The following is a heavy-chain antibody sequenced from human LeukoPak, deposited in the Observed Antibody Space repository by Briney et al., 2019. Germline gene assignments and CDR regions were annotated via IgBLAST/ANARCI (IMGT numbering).Heavy chain of an antibody. CDR3: AKGDTSGYYYALFDY. J-gene: IGHJ4*02. CDR2: ISGSGGST. D-gene: IGHD3-22*01. V-gene: IGHV3-23*01. CDR1: GFTFISYA. Sequence: GGSLRLSCAASGFTFISYAMTWARQAPGKGLEWVSVISGSGGSTYYADSVKGRFTISRDNSKNTLYLQMNSLRAEDTAVYYCAKGDTSGYYYALFDYWGQGTLVTVSS.